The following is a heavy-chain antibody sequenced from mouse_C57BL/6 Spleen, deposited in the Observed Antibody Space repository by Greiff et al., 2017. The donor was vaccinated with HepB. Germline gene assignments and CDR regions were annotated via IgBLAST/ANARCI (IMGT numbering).Heavy chain of an antibody. V-gene: IGHV5-6-3*01. J-gene: IGHJ2*01. CDR3: ARMARTIN. CDR2: INSNGGST. Sequence: EVKLMESGGGLVQPGGSLKLSCAASGFTFSSYGMSWVRQTPDKRLELVATINSNGGSTYYPDSVKGRFTISRDNAKNTLYLQMSSLKSEDTAMYYFARMARTINWGQGTTLTGSS. CDR1: GFTFSSYG.